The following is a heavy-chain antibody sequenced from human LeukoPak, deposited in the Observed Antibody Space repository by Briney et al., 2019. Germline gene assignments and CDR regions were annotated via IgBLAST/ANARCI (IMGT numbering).Heavy chain of an antibody. Sequence: PSETLSLTCTISGGSISSSSYYWSWLRQPPGKGLEWIGYMYNSGNTYYNPSLKSRVTISVDTSKNQFSLKLNSVTAADTAVYYCARGDCSRTSCYAGNAFDIWGQGTMVTVSS. V-gene: IGHV4-30-4*01. CDR2: MYNSGNT. CDR1: GGSISSSSYY. J-gene: IGHJ3*02. D-gene: IGHD2-2*01. CDR3: ARGDCSRTSCYAGNAFDI.